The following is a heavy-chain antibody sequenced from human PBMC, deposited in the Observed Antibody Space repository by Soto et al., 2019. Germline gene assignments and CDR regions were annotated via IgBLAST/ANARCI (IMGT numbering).Heavy chain of an antibody. V-gene: IGHV3-13*01. CDR3: ARWLVTAAFDI. Sequence: GGSLRLSCAASGFTVSSYDMHWVRQATGKGLEWVSAIGTAGDTYYPGSVKGRFTISRENAKNSLYLQMNSLSAEDTAVYYCARWLVTAAFDIWGQGTMVTVSS. CDR2: IGTAGDT. CDR1: GFTVSSYD. J-gene: IGHJ3*02. D-gene: IGHD2-21*02.